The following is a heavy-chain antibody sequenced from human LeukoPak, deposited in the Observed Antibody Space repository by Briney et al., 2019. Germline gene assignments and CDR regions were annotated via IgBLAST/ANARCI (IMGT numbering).Heavy chain of an antibody. V-gene: IGHV1-69*13. Sequence: SVKVSCKASGGTFSSYAISWARQAPGQGLEWMGGIIPIFGTANYAQKFQGRVTITADESTSTAYMELSSLRSEDTAVYYCARGGHSSSSADYWGQGTLVTVSS. D-gene: IGHD6-6*01. CDR3: ARGGHSSSSADY. J-gene: IGHJ4*02. CDR2: IIPIFGTA. CDR1: GGTFSSYA.